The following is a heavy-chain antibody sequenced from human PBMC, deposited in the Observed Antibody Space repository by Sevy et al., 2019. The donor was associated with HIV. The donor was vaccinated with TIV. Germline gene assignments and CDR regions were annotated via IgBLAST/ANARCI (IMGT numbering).Heavy chain of an antibody. V-gene: IGHV3-7*01. J-gene: IGHJ4*02. Sequence: GGSLRLSCAASGFTFSSYWMTWVRQAPGKGLEWVATINRDGSTKNYVDSVKGRFTISRDNAKNSLYLEMNSLRAEDTAGYYCASEDRPSGWLFDYWGQGTLVTVSS. CDR2: INRDGSTK. CDR1: GFTFSSYW. CDR3: ASEDRPSGWLFDY. D-gene: IGHD6-19*01.